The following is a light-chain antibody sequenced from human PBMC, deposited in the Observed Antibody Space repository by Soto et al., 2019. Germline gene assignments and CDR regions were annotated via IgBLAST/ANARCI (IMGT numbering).Light chain of an antibody. Sequence: QSALSQPASVSGSPGQSITISCTGTTSDVGGYDYVSWYQQHPGKAPKLLIFEVRNRPSGVSSRFSGSRSANSASLTISGLQAEDEADYYCSSFTTSSTYVFGTGTK. CDR3: SSFTTSSTYV. CDR1: TSDVGGYDY. J-gene: IGLJ1*01. V-gene: IGLV2-14*01. CDR2: EVR.